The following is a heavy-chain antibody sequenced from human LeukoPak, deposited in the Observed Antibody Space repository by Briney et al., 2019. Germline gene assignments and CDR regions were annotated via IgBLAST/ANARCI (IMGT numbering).Heavy chain of an antibody. CDR3: ARVVVVPAVYFDH. V-gene: IGHV1-2*02. J-gene: IGHJ4*02. CDR1: GYTFSGCY. CDR2: INANSGGV. D-gene: IGHD2-2*01. Sequence: ASVKVSCKASGYTFSGCYMHWVRQAPGQGPEWMGWINANSGGVHYAQKFQGRVTMTRDTSTSTAYMELSRLKSDDTAVYYCARVVVVPAVYFDHWGQGALVTVSS.